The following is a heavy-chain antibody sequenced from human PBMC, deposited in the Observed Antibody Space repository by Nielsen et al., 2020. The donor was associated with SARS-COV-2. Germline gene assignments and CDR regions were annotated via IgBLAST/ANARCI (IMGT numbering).Heavy chain of an antibody. CDR1: GYTFTGYY. V-gene: IGHV1-2*02. D-gene: IGHD3-10*01. CDR3: AKNPAYYGSGSYFSWFDP. J-gene: IGHJ5*02. CDR2: INPNSGGT. Sequence: ASVKVSCKASGYTFTGYYMHWVRQAPGQGLEWMGWINPNSGGTNYAQKFQGRVTMTRDTSISTAHMELSRLRSDDTAVYYCAKNPAYYGSGSYFSWFDPWGQGTLVTVSS.